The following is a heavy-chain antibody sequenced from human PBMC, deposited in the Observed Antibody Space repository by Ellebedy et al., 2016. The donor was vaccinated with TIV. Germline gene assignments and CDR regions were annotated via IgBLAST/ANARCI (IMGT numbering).Heavy chain of an antibody. J-gene: IGHJ4*02. Sequence: PGGSLRLSCEASGFTYSNYGRHWVRQAPGKGLEWVAFIWYDGSNQYYEDAVRGRFSISRDNSKNTVYLQMNSLRVEDTAVYYCAKGVVGIERPPMDYWGQGTLVTVSS. V-gene: IGHV3-30*02. D-gene: IGHD2/OR15-2a*01. CDR3: AKGVVGIERPPMDY. CDR2: IWYDGSNQ. CDR1: GFTYSNYG.